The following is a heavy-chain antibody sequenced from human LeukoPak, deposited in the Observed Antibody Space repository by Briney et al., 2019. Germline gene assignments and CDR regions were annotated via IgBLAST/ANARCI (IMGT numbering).Heavy chain of an antibody. D-gene: IGHD5-12*01. V-gene: IGHV3-23*01. CDR3: AKDSGYDTYNWFDP. CDR1: GFTFSSYA. Sequence: GGSLRLSCAASGFTFSSYAMSWVRQAPGKGLEWVSAISGSGGSTYYADSVKGRFTISRDNSKNTLYLQVNSLRAEDTAVYYCAKDSGYDTYNWFDPWGQGTLVTVSS. CDR2: ISGSGGST. J-gene: IGHJ5*02.